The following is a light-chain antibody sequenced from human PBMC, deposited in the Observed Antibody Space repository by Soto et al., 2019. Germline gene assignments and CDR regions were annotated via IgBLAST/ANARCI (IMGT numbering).Light chain of an antibody. CDR2: RTN. CDR3: GTWDDDLM. Sequence: QSVLTQPPSASGTPGQRVTISCSGSSSNIGRNYVKWYQLVPGTAPKLLIYRTNQRPSGVPARFSGSNSCTSASLVISGLRSEDEADYFCGTWDDDLMFGEGTKPTVL. J-gene: IGLJ3*02. CDR1: SSNIGRNY. V-gene: IGLV1-47*01.